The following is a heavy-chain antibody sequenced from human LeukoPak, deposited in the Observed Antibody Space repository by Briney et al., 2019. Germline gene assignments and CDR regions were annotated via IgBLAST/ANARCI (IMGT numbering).Heavy chain of an antibody. D-gene: IGHD6-25*01. CDR2: ISSSSSYT. Sequence: GGSLRLSCVVAGIPFSDFYMNWIRQAPGKGLEWISYISSSSSYTDYAESVKGRFTISRDNAKSTLYLQMNDLRVEDTAVYYCAAGTAADYWGQGTLVIVSS. CDR1: GIPFSDFY. CDR3: AAGTAADY. V-gene: IGHV3-11*03. J-gene: IGHJ4*02.